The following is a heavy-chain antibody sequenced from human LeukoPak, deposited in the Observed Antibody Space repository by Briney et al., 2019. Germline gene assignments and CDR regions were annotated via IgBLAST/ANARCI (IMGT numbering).Heavy chain of an antibody. D-gene: IGHD3-22*01. CDR2: ISAYNGNT. CDR3: ARLAPNRYYYDSSGYRDY. Sequence: GASVKVSCKASGYTFTSYGISWLRQAPGQGLEWMGWISAYNGNTNYAQKLQGRVTMTTNTSTSTAYMELRSLRSDDTAVYYCARLAPNRYYYDSSGYRDYWGQGTLVTVSS. V-gene: IGHV1-18*01. CDR1: GYTFTSYG. J-gene: IGHJ4*02.